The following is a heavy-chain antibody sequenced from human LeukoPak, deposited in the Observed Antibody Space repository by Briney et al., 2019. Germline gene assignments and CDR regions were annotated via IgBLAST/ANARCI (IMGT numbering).Heavy chain of an antibody. Sequence: ASVKVSCKASGYTFTSYGISWVRQAPGQGLEWMGGIIPIFGTANYAQKFQGRVTITTDESTSTAYMELSSLRSEDTAVYYCARESAEGAFDIWGQGTMVTVSS. CDR1: GYTFTSYG. CDR2: IIPIFGTA. CDR3: ARESAEGAFDI. V-gene: IGHV1-69*05. J-gene: IGHJ3*02.